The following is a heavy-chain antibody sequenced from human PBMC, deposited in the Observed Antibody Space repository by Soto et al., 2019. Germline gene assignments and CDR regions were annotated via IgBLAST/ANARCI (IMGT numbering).Heavy chain of an antibody. CDR3: AALGDYYGSGSYRGWFDP. Sequence: QVQLVQSGAEVKKPGASVKVSCKASGYTFTGYYMHWVRQAPGQGLEWMGWINPNSGGTNYAQKFQGRVTMTRDTSINTAYMELSRLRSDDTAVYYCAALGDYYGSGSYRGWFDPWGQGTLVTVSS. CDR1: GYTFTGYY. V-gene: IGHV1-2*02. D-gene: IGHD3-10*01. J-gene: IGHJ5*02. CDR2: INPNSGGT.